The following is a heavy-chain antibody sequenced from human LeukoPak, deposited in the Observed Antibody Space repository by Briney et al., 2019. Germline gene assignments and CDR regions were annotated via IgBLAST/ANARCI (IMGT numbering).Heavy chain of an antibody. J-gene: IGHJ4*02. CDR1: GYTFTSYY. V-gene: IGHV1-46*01. D-gene: IGHD3-10*01. CDR3: ARDRSPTWGSGRWYFDY. CDR2: INPSGGST. Sequence: ASVKVSCKASGYTFTSYYMHWVRQAPGQGLEWMGIINPSGGSTSYAQKFQGRVTMTRDTSTSTVYMELSSLRSEDTAVYYCARDRSPTWGSGRWYFDYWDQGTLVTVSS.